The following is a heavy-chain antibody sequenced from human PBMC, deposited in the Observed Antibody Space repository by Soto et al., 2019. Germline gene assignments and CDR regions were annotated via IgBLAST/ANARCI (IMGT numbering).Heavy chain of an antibody. V-gene: IGHV4-59*01. D-gene: IGHD4-17*01. J-gene: IGHJ6*02. CDR3: ARASMTTIPMDV. Sequence: QVQLQESGPGPVKPSETLSLTCNVSGGSMNTYYWTWIRKPPGKGLEWIGYVYYTGTTNYKPSLKSRVTISVDTSKNQFSLKLTSVTAADTAMYYCARASMTTIPMDVWGRGTMVTVSS. CDR2: VYYTGTT. CDR1: GGSMNTYY.